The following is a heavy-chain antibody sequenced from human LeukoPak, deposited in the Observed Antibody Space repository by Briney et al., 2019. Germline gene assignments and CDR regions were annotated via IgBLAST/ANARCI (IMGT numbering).Heavy chain of an antibody. D-gene: IGHD2-15*01. Sequence: GGSLRLSSAASGFTFDDYAMHWLRQAPGKGLEWVSLISWDGGSTYYADSVKGRFTISRDNSKNSLYLQMNSLRAEDTALYYCAKDLSAGCSGGSCYSGIDYWGQGTLVTVSS. CDR3: AKDLSAGCSGGSCYSGIDY. CDR1: GFTFDDYA. J-gene: IGHJ4*02. CDR2: ISWDGGST. V-gene: IGHV3-43D*03.